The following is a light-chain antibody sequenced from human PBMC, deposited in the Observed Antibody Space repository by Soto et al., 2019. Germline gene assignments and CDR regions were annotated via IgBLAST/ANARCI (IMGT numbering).Light chain of an antibody. J-gene: IGLJ1*01. V-gene: IGLV2-14*01. CDR3: TSYTNSNTYV. Sequence: QSALTQPASLSGSPGQSITVSCTGTSSDVGGYNSVSWYQQHPGKTPKLMIFEVNNRPSGVSNRFSGSKSGNTASLTISGLQAXDEADYYCTSYTNSNTYVFGTGTKLTVL. CDR1: SSDVGGYNS. CDR2: EVN.